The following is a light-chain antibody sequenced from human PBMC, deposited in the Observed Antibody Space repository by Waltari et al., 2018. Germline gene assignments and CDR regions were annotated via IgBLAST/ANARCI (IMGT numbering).Light chain of an antibody. Sequence: QSVLTQPPSASGTPGQRVTISCSGSSSNIGSNHVYWYQQHPGTAPKLLIYRNNQRPSGVPDRFSGSKSGTSASLAISGLRSEDEADYYCAAWDDSLSGWVFGGGTKLTVL. V-gene: IGLV1-47*01. CDR3: AAWDDSLSGWV. J-gene: IGLJ3*02. CDR1: SSNIGSNH. CDR2: RNN.